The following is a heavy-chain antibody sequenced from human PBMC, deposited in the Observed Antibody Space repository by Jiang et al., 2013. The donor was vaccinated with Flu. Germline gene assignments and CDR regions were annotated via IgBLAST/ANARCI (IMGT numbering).Heavy chain of an antibody. D-gene: IGHD1-20*01. V-gene: IGHV1-46*01. J-gene: IGHJ4*02. CDR2: VNPSGGST. CDR3: ARDLGSRAITGIAGFDY. Sequence: SGAEVKKPGASVKVSCKASGYTFTSYYMHWVRQAPGQGLEWMGIVNPSGGSTSYAQKFQGRVTMTRDTSTSTVYMELSSLRSEDTAVYYCARDLGSRAITGIAGFDYWGQGTLVTVSS. CDR1: GYTFTSYY.